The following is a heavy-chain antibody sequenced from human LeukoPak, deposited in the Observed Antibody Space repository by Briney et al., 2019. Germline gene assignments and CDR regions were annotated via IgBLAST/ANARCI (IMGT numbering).Heavy chain of an antibody. J-gene: IGHJ6*02. V-gene: IGHV4-59*01. Sequence: SETLSLTCTVSGGSISSYYWSWIRQPPGKGLEWIGYIYYSGSTNYNPSLKSRVTISVDTSKNQFSLKLSSVTAADTAVYYCARAKSIAAAGPYYYYGMDVWGQGTTVTVS. D-gene: IGHD6-13*01. CDR3: ARAKSIAAAGPYYYYGMDV. CDR2: IYYSGST. CDR1: GGSISSYY.